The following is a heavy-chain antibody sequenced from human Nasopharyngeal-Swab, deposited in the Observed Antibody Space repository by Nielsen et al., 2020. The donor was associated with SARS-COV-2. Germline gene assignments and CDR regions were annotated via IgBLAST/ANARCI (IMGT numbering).Heavy chain of an antibody. CDR3: ARHRGIYYYYYGMDV. J-gene: IGHJ6*02. CDR1: GGSISSSSYY. D-gene: IGHD3-10*01. CDR2: ISSSGST. Sequence: SETLSLTCTVSGGSISSSSYYWAWIRQPPGKGLEWIGSISSSGSTYYNPSLKSRVTISVDTSKNQFPLKLSSMTAADTAVYYCARHRGIYYYYYGMDVWGQGTTVTVSS. V-gene: IGHV4-39*01.